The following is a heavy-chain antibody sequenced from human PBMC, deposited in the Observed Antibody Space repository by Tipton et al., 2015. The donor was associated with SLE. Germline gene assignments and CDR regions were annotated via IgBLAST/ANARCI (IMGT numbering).Heavy chain of an antibody. CDR3: ARRNYGGPLGFDY. J-gene: IGHJ4*02. CDR1: GASITSGSYH. D-gene: IGHD4/OR15-4a*01. Sequence: TLSLTCTVSGASITSGSYHWSWIRQSAGKELEWIGHIYTSGATDYNPSLRSRVTISTDTSKNQFYLDVKSVTAADTAVYYCARRNYGGPLGFDYWGQGTLVTVSS. CDR2: IYTSGAT. V-gene: IGHV4-61*09.